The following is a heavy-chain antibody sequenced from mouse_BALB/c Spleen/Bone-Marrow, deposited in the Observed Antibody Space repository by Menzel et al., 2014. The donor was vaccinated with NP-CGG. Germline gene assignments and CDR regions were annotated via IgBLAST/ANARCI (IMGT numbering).Heavy chain of an antibody. V-gene: IGHV3-2*02. CDR1: GYSITSDYA. J-gene: IGHJ2*01. CDR3: ARWNGNYYFDY. Sequence: ESGPGLVKPSQSLSLTCTVTGYSITSDYAWNWIRQFPGNKLEWMGYISYSGSTSYNPSLKSRISITRDTSKNQFFLQLNSVTTEDTATYYCARWNGNYYFDYWGQGTTLPVSS. CDR2: ISYSGST. D-gene: IGHD2-1*01.